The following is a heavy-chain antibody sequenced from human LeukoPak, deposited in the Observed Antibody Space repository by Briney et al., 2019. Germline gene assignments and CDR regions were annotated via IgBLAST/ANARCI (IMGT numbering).Heavy chain of an antibody. J-gene: IGHJ3*02. CDR3: ARAAGLQAGLRYFDWLLYDAFDI. CDR2: INPSGGST. D-gene: IGHD3-9*01. V-gene: IGHV1-46*01. CDR1: GYTFTSYY. Sequence: GASVKVSCKASGYTFTSYYMHWVRQAPGQGLECMGIINPSGGSTSYAQKFQGRVTMTRDMSTSTVYMELSSLRSEDTAVYYCARAAGLQAGLRYFDWLLYDAFDIWGQGTMVTVSS.